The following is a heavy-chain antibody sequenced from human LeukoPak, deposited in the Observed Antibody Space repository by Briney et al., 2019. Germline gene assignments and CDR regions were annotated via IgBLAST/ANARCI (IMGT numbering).Heavy chain of an antibody. CDR1: GFTLITYG. CDR3: ARDSAGNDY. V-gene: IGHV3-7*01. Sequence: GGSLRLSCAASGFTLITYGMSWVRQAPGKGLEWVANIKQDGSEKCYVSPVKGPFTLSRDNAKNSLYLQMNRLRAEDTAMYYCARDSAGNDYWGQGTLVTVSS. CDR2: IKQDGSEK. J-gene: IGHJ4*02. D-gene: IGHD6-13*01.